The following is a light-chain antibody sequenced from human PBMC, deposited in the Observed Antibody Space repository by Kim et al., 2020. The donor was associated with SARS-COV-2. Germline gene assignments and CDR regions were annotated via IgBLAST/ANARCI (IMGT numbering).Light chain of an antibody. CDR3: ATWDDVMKGWV. CDR1: RSNVGSNF. Sequence: GQMLTISVFGTRSNVGSNFVNWYQHLPGTAPKLVIYRNNQRPSGVPDRFSASKSGTSASLAISGIQSEDEADYYCATWDDVMKGWVFGGGTQLTVL. J-gene: IGLJ3*02. V-gene: IGLV1-44*01. CDR2: RNN.